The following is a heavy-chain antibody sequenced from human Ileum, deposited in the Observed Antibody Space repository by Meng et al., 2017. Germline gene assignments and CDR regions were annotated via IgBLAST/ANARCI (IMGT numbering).Heavy chain of an antibody. V-gene: IGHV4-59*01. J-gene: IGHJ4*02. CDR2: IHYSGST. Sequence: SGTLSLTCTVSGGSISNYYWHWIRQSPGKGLEWIGYIHYSGSTSHNPSLKSRLTISVDTSKNQFSLKLRSVTAADTAVYYCAREWSSFDYWGQGTLVTVSS. CDR3: AREWSSFDY. CDR1: GGSISNYY. D-gene: IGHD2-8*01.